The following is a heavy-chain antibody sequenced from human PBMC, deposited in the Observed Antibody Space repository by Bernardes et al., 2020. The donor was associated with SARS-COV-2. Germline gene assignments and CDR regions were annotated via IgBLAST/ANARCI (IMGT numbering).Heavy chain of an antibody. V-gene: IGHV3-23*01. CDR2: ISGSGGST. D-gene: IGHD2-2*01. J-gene: IGHJ5*02. Sequence: GGSLRLSCAASGFTFSSYAMSWVRQAPGKGLEWVSAISGSGGSTYYADSVKGRFTISRDNSKNTLYLQMNSLRAEDTAVYYCAIRRSQLLSFSWFDPWGQGTLVTVSS. CDR1: GFTFSSYA. CDR3: AIRRSQLLSFSWFDP.